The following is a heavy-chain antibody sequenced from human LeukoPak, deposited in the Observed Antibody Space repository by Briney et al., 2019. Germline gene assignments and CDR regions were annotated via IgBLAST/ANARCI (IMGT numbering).Heavy chain of an antibody. CDR3: ASLVPNQGGYYSDRSGYSPFDY. Sequence: ASVKVSCKASGYTFTGYYMHWVRQAPGQGLEWMGWINLNSGGTNYAQQFQGRVTMTRDTSISTAYMELSRLRSDDTAVYYYASLVPNQGGYYSDRSGYSPFDYWGQGTLVTVSS. V-gene: IGHV1-2*02. CDR2: INLNSGGT. J-gene: IGHJ4*02. CDR1: GYTFTGYY. D-gene: IGHD3-22*01.